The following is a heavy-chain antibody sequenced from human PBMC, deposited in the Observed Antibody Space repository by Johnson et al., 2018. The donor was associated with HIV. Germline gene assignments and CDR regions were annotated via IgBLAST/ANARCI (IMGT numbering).Heavy chain of an antibody. D-gene: IGHD2-21*01. V-gene: IGHV3-30*04. CDR3: ARDRTRHIVVVILDAFDI. Sequence: VLLLESGGGVVQPGRSLRLSCAASGFTFSSYAMHWVRQAPGKGLEWVAVISYDGSNKYYADSVKGRFTISRDNSKNTLYLQMNSLRAEDTAVYYCARDRTRHIVVVILDAFDIWGQGTMVTVSS. J-gene: IGHJ3*02. CDR1: GFTFSSYA. CDR2: ISYDGSNK.